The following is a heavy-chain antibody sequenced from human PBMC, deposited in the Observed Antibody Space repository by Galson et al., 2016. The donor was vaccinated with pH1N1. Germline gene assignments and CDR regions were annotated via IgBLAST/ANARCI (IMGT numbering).Heavy chain of an antibody. CDR2: FIPMLTLA. J-gene: IGHJ4*02. Sequence: QSAAEVKKPGDSLKISCKASGDSFSRYSVNWVRQAPGQGLEWMGRFIPMLTLANYAQKFQGRLTITADKSTSTMSMDLRSLRSDDTAIYYCVRVRSHVAMSGTCLYWGQGTLVTVSS. CDR3: VRVRSHVAMSGTCLY. D-gene: IGHD3-10*02. CDR1: GDSFSRYS. V-gene: IGHV1-69*04.